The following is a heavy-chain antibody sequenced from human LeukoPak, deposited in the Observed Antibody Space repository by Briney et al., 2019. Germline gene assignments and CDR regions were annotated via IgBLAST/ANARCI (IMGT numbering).Heavy chain of an antibody. CDR2: IFHTGRT. D-gene: IGHD3/OR15-3a*01. Sequence: PSETLSLTCTVSGGSLISSTDYWGWIRQPPGEGLEWIGSIFHTGRTFYKKSLKSRVTISVDTSKNQFSLRLTSVTAADTALYYCARQTWTDNGDWVEPYSWGQGTLVTVSS. V-gene: IGHV4-39*01. CDR1: GGSLISSTDY. J-gene: IGHJ4*02. CDR3: ARQTWTDNGDWVEPYS.